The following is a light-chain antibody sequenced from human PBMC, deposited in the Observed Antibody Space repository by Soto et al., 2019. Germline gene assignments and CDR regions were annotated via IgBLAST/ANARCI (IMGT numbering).Light chain of an antibody. CDR2: WAS. J-gene: IGKJ1*01. Sequence: DIVMTQSPDSLAVSLGARATINCKSSQSVLYSPNNKNYLAWYQQKPGQPPKLVIKWASTRESGVPDRISGSRSGTHFTLTISSLQAEDVAVYYCQQYHTSPWTFGQGTKVQIK. CDR1: QSVLYSPNNKNY. CDR3: QQYHTSPWT. V-gene: IGKV4-1*01.